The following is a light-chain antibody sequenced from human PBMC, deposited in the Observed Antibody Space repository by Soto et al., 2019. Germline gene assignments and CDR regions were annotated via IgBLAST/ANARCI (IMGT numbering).Light chain of an antibody. CDR1: QSISSW. V-gene: IGKV1-5*03. Sequence: DIQMTQSPSTLSASVGDRVTITCRASQSISSWLAWYQQKPGKAPKGLIQKASSLESGVPSRFSGRGSGTEFTPTNSTLQPNDFATYHCQQYSICPLTFGGGTKVDIQ. J-gene: IGKJ4*01. CDR3: QQYSICPLT. CDR2: KAS.